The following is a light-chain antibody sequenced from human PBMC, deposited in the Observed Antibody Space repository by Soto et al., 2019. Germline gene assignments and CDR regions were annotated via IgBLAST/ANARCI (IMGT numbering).Light chain of an antibody. Sequence: EMVVTQSPATLSVSPGERATLSYRARQSVSDNLAGYQQKPGHAPRLLIHVASTRATGIPARLSGSGYGREFTLNISSLQSDDVALYYCQQYNDWPYTFGQGTKHEIK. V-gene: IGKV3-15*01. CDR3: QQYNDWPYT. J-gene: IGKJ2*01. CDR1: QSVSDN. CDR2: VAS.